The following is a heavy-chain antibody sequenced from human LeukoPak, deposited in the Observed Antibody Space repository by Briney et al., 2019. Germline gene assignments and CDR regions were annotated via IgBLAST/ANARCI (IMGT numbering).Heavy chain of an antibody. J-gene: IGHJ5*02. CDR3: ATNILVRDIINWFDP. CDR2: INPNSGGT. D-gene: IGHD3-10*01. V-gene: IGHV1-2*02. Sequence: ASVKVSCKASGYILSDYYMHWVRQAPGQGLEWMGWINPNSGGTNYAQKFQGRVTVTRDTSISTAYMDLSRLRSDDTAVYYCATNILVRDIINWFDPWGQGTLVTVSS. CDR1: GYILSDYY.